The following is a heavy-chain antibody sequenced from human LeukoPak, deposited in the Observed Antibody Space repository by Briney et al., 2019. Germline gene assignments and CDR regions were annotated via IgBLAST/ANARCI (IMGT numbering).Heavy chain of an antibody. J-gene: IGHJ4*02. Sequence: GGSLRLSCAASGFTVSSNYMGWVRQAPGKGLEWASVIYSGGSTYYADSVKGRFTISRDNSKNTLYLQMNSLRAEDTAVYYCARDVDTMVQGVITDYWGQGTLVTVSS. V-gene: IGHV3-53*01. CDR2: IYSGGST. CDR1: GFTVSSNY. CDR3: ARDVDTMVQGVITDY. D-gene: IGHD3-10*01.